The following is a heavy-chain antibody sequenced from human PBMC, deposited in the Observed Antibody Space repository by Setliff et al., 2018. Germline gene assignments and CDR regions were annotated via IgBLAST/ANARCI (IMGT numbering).Heavy chain of an antibody. CDR1: GFTFSSYG. Sequence: GGSLRLSCAASGFTFSSYGMHWVRQAPGKGLEWVAFIRYDGSNKYYADSVKGRFTISRDNSKNTLYLQMNSLRAEDTAVYYCAKDYYSSGWHGRFHAFDIWGQGTMVTVSS. V-gene: IGHV3-30*02. CDR3: AKDYYSSGWHGRFHAFDI. CDR2: IRYDGSNK. D-gene: IGHD6-19*01. J-gene: IGHJ3*02.